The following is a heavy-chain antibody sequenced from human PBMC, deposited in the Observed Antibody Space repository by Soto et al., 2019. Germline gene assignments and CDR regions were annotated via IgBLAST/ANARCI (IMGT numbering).Heavy chain of an antibody. V-gene: IGHV4-61*01. CDR3: MRSHGAY. CDR2: LSYSGTA. Sequence: QVQLQELGPGLVKTSETLSLTCTVSGGSVSSGPYHWNWVRQPPGKGLEWIGHLSYSGTANYSPSLRGRVTMATDTSKNQFSLRLTSVTAADTAVYYCMRSHGAYWGQGTLVTV. J-gene: IGHJ4*02. D-gene: IGHD3-16*01. CDR1: GGSVSSGPYH.